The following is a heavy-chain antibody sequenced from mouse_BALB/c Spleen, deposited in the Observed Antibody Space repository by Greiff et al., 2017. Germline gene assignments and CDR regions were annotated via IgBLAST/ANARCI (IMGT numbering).Heavy chain of an antibody. CDR3: ARSDTATLWYFDV. D-gene: IGHD1-2*01. J-gene: IGHJ1*01. Sequence: EVMLVESGGGLVQPGGSRKLSCAASGFTFSSFGMHWVRQAPEKGLEWVAYISSGSSTIYYADTVKGRFTISRDNPKNTLFLQMTSLRSEDTAMYYCARSDTATLWYFDVWGAGTTVTVSS. CDR1: GFTFSSFG. V-gene: IGHV5-17*02. CDR2: ISSGSSTI.